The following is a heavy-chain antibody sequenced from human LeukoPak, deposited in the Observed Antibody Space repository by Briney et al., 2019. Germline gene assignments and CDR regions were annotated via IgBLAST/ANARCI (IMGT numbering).Heavy chain of an antibody. D-gene: IGHD6-19*01. CDR2: INPSGGST. V-gene: IGHV1-46*01. CDR1: GYTFTSYY. Sequence: GASVKVSCKASGYTFTSYYMHWVRQAPGQGLEWMGIINPSGGSTSYAQKFQGRVTMTRDMSTSTVYMELSSLRSEDTAVYHCARARLVRIWDFDYWGQGTLVTVSS. CDR3: ARARLVRIWDFDY. J-gene: IGHJ4*02.